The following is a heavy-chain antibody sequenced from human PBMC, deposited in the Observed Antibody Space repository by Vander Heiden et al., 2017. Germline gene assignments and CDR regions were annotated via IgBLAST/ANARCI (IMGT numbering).Heavy chain of an antibody. Sequence: QVQLQESGPGLVKPSQTLSLTCTVSGGSISSGGYYWSWIRQHPGKGLEWIGYIYYSGSTYYNPSLKSRVTISVDTSKNQFSLKLSSVTAADTAVYYCARDRCTNGVCYLPDAFDIWGQGTMVTVSS. J-gene: IGHJ3*02. CDR2: IYYSGST. CDR1: GGSISSGGYY. V-gene: IGHV4-31*03. D-gene: IGHD2-8*01. CDR3: ARDRCTNGVCYLPDAFDI.